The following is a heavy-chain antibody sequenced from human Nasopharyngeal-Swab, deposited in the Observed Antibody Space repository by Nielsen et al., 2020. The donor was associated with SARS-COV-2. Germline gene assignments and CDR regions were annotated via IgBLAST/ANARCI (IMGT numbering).Heavy chain of an antibody. V-gene: IGHV1-69*04. D-gene: IGHD3-22*01. J-gene: IGHJ6*02. Sequence: SVKVSCKAAGGTFSSYAISWVRQAPGQGLEWMGRIIPILGIANYAQKFQGRVTITADKSTSTAYMELSSLRSEDTAVYYCAITMIVVFRTDYYYYGMDVWGQGTTVTVSS. CDR3: AITMIVVFRTDYYYYGMDV. CDR2: IIPILGIA. CDR1: GGTFSSYA.